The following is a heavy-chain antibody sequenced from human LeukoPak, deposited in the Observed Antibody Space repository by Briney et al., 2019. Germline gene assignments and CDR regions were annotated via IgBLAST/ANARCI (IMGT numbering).Heavy chain of an antibody. Sequence: GGSLRLSCAASGFTFDDYAMHWVRQAPGKGLEWVSGISWISGSIGYADSVKGRFTISRDNAKNSLYLQMNSLRAEDTALYYCAKVMGYDSSGYFYYGMDVWGQGTTVTVSS. J-gene: IGHJ6*02. V-gene: IGHV3-9*01. CDR1: GFTFDDYA. D-gene: IGHD3-22*01. CDR3: AKVMGYDSSGYFYYGMDV. CDR2: ISWISGSI.